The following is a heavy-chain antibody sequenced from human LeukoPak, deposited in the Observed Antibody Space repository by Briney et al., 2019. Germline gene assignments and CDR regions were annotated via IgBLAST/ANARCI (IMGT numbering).Heavy chain of an antibody. CDR1: GGTFSSYA. Sequence: SVKVSCKASGGTFSSYAISWVRQAPGQGLEWMGGIIPIFGTANYAQKFQGRVTITADESTSTAYMELSSLRSEDTAVYYCARESGYCSSTSCYGYYYYMDVWGKGTTITVSS. D-gene: IGHD2-2*01. V-gene: IGHV1-69*01. J-gene: IGHJ6*03. CDR2: IIPIFGTA. CDR3: ARESGYCSSTSCYGYYYYMDV.